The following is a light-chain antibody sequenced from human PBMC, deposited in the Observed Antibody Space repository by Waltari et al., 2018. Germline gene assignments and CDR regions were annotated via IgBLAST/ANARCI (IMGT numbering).Light chain of an antibody. CDR3: QHYVRLPAT. CDR1: QSVSRT. V-gene: IGKV3-20*01. J-gene: IGKJ1*01. CDR2: GAS. Sequence: EIVLTQSPGTLSLSPGERATLSCRASQSVSRTLAWYQQKPGQAPKLLIYGASIRATGIAGRFTGSGSGTDFSLTISSLEPEDFAIYFCQHYVRLPATFGQGTKVEIK.